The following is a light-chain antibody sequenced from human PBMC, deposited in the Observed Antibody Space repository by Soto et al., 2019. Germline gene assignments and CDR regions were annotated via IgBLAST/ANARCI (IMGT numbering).Light chain of an antibody. CDR1: QSVSSSY. Sequence: EIVLTQSPRTLTLSPGEKATLSCRASQSVSSSYLAWYRQKPGQAPRLLIYGASSRATGIPDRFSGSGSGTDFTLTISRLEPEDFAVYYCQQYGSSPRTFGQGTKVDI. CDR2: GAS. CDR3: QQYGSSPRT. J-gene: IGKJ1*01. V-gene: IGKV3-20*01.